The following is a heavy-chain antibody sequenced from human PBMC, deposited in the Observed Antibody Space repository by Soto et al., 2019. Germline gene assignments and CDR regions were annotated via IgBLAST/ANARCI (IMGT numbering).Heavy chain of an antibody. CDR3: SISNSYGRGDF. CDR1: GGTLNSYT. J-gene: IGHJ4*02. CDR2: IIPVFGTT. Sequence: QVQLVQSGAEVKKPGSSVRVSCKASGGTLNSYTISWVRQAPGQGLEWMGGIIPVFGTTDYAQKFQGRVTITADQFTGTPYLDLFSLRSEDTAIYYCSISNSYGRGDFWGQGTLVTVFS. D-gene: IGHD4-17*01. V-gene: IGHV1-69*01.